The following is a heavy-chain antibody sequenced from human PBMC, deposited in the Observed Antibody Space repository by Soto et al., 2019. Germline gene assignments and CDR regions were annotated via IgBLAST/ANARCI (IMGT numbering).Heavy chain of an antibody. CDR1: GYTFTSYD. CDR3: ARRAETNGWNGFGADKYYFDF. D-gene: IGHD3-3*01. V-gene: IGHV1-8*01. CDR2: LNPNTGDS. J-gene: IGHJ4*02. Sequence: ASVKVSCKASGYTFTSYDIYWVRQVTGQGLERMGWLNPNTGDSGYAQKFQGRITVTSDISINTVHMELSSLRSEDTAVFYCARRAETNGWNGFGADKYYFDFWGQGTLVTVSS.